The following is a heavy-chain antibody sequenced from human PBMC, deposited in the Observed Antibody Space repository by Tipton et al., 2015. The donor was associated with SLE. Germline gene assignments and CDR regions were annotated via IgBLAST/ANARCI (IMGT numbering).Heavy chain of an antibody. J-gene: IGHJ4*02. CDR3: ARAPPQLGFDY. D-gene: IGHD5-24*01. CDR1: GYTFTSFD. Sequence: QSGAEVKKPGAPVKVSCKASGYTFTSFDINWVRQATGQGLEWMGWMNPNSGNTAYAQKFQGRVTMTRDTSISTAYMELSSLRSGDTAVYYCARAPPQLGFDYWGQGTLVTVSS. CDR2: MNPNSGNT. V-gene: IGHV1-8*01.